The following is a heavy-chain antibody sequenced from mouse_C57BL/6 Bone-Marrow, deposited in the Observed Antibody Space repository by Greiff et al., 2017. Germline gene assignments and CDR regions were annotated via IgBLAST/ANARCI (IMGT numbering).Heavy chain of an antibody. J-gene: IGHJ3*01. CDR3: ARLQLGPWFAY. Sequence: EVKVVESGGDLVKPGGSLKLSCAASGFTFSSYGMSWVRQTPDKRLEWVATICSGGSYTYYPDSVKGRFTISRDNAKNTLYLQMSSLKSEDTAMYYCARLQLGPWFAYWGKGTLVTVSA. CDR1: GFTFSSYG. D-gene: IGHD4-1*02. CDR2: ICSGGSYT. V-gene: IGHV5-6*01.